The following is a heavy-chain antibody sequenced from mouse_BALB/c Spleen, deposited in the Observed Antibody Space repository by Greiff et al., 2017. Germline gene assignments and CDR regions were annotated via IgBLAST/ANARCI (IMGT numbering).Heavy chain of an antibody. Sequence: EVQLQESGGGLVQPKGSLKLSCAASGFTFNTYAMNWVRQAPGKGLEWVARIRSKSNNYATYYADSVKDRFTISRDDSQSMLYLQMNNLKTEDTAMYYCVRQRGTYWGQGTLVTVSA. J-gene: IGHJ3*01. CDR3: VRQRGTY. CDR1: GFTFNTYA. CDR2: IRSKSNNYAT. V-gene: IGHV10-1*02. D-gene: IGHD3-3*01.